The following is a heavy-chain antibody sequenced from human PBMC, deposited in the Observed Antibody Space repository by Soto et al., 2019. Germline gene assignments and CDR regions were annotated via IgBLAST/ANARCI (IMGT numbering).Heavy chain of an antibody. CDR1: GHIFSTYW. CDR3: ARQRLWGTSGYYYFEN. Sequence: GESLKISCTGSGHIFSTYWIGWVRQMPGKGLEWMGIIYPGDSDTRYSSSFQGQVTITVYKSINTAYLQWSRLKASDTAMYYCARQRLWGTSGYYYFENWGQGTLVTVSS. V-gene: IGHV5-51*01. D-gene: IGHD3-22*01. J-gene: IGHJ4*02. CDR2: IYPGDSDT.